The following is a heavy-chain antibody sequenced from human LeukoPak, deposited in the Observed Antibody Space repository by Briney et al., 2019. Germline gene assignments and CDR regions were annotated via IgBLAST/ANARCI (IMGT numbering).Heavy chain of an antibody. CDR3: AKSPCSGGGCNSVSYYYYGMDV. V-gene: IGHV3-30*18. CDR1: GFTFSSYG. CDR2: ISYDGSNR. Sequence: GGSLRLSCAGSGFTFSSYGVHWVRQAPGKGLEWVAVISYDGSNRYYADSVKGRFTISRDNSKNTLYLQMNSLRAEDTAVYYCAKSPCSGGGCNSVSYYYYGMDVWGQGTTVTVSS. J-gene: IGHJ6*02. D-gene: IGHD2-15*01.